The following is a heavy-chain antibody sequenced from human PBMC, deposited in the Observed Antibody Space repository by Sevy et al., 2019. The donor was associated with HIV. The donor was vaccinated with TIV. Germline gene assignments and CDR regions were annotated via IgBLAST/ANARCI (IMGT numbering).Heavy chain of an antibody. Sequence: ASVKVSCKASGYTFTSYAMNWVRQAPGKGLEWMGWINTNTGNPTYAQGFTGRFVFSLDTSVSTAYLQISSLKAEDTAVYYCARCVVGRQYNLEYYYYGMDVWGQGTTVTVSS. CDR3: ARCVVGRQYNLEYYYYGMDV. CDR1: GYTFTSYA. J-gene: IGHJ6*02. D-gene: IGHD1-1*01. CDR2: INTNTGNP. V-gene: IGHV7-4-1*02.